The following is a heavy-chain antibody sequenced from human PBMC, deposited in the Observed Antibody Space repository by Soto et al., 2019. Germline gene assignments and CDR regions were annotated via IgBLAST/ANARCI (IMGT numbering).Heavy chain of an antibody. CDR3: ARDGIVVVPAAGGYGMDV. CDR2: IYYSGST. J-gene: IGHJ6*02. Sequence: SETLSLTXTVSGGSISSGDYYWSWIRQPPGKGLEWIGYIYYSGSTYYNPSLKSRVTISVDTSKNQFSLKLSSVTAADTAVYYCARDGIVVVPAAGGYGMDVWGQGTTVTVSS. V-gene: IGHV4-30-4*01. D-gene: IGHD2-2*01. CDR1: GGSISSGDYY.